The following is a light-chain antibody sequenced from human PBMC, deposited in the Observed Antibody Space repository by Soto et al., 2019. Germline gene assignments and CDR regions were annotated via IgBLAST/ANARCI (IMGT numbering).Light chain of an antibody. CDR1: SGDVGSYNL. Sequence: QSVLTQPASVSGSPGQSITIPCTGTSGDVGSYNLVSWYQQHPGKAPKLLIYEVTERPSGVSNRFSGSKSGSTASLTISGLQHEEEDNYNCCSYAVNREVVGTGTKVTVL. V-gene: IGLV2-23*02. J-gene: IGLJ1*01. CDR3: CSYAVNREV. CDR2: EVT.